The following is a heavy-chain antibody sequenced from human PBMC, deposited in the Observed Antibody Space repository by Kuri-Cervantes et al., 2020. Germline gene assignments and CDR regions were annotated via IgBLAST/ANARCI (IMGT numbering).Heavy chain of an antibody. CDR2: INHSGST. CDR3: ARGFSCSTTSRCAGYMDV. Sequence: SETLSLTCAVYGGSFSGYYWSWIRQPPGKGLEWIGEINHSGSTNYNPSLKNRVTISVDTSKNQFSLKLSSVTAADTAIYYCARGFSCSTTSRCAGYMDVWGEGTTVTVSS. V-gene: IGHV4-34*01. D-gene: IGHD2-2*01. CDR1: GGSFSGYY. J-gene: IGHJ6*03.